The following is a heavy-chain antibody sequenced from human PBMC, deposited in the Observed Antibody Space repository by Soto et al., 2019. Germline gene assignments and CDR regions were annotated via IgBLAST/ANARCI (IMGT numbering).Heavy chain of an antibody. CDR2: IYPGDSDT. D-gene: IGHD3-22*01. Sequence: LGESLKISCKGSGYSFTNYWIGWVRQMPGKGLEWMGIIYPGDSDTRYSPSFQGQVTISADKSISTAYLQWSSLKASDTAVYYCAKEYDSSGYYPDYWGQGTLVTVSS. CDR1: GYSFTNYW. J-gene: IGHJ4*02. V-gene: IGHV5-51*01. CDR3: AKEYDSSGYYPDY.